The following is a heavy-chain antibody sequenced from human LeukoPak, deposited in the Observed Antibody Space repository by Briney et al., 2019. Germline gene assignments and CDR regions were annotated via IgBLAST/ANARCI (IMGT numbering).Heavy chain of an antibody. J-gene: IGHJ4*02. CDR1: GGSISRYY. Sequence: SETLSLTCTVSGGSISRYYWSWIRQPAGKGLEWIARIYTSGSTNYNPSPKSRLTISVDTSKNQFSLSQSSVTAADTAVYYFARTYDDSSGYHFDYWGQGTLVTVSS. D-gene: IGHD3-22*01. CDR2: IYTSGST. CDR3: ARTYDDSSGYHFDY. V-gene: IGHV4-4*07.